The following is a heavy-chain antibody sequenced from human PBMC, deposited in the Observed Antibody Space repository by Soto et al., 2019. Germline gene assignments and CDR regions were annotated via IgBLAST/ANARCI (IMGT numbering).Heavy chain of an antibody. CDR1: GDSISNLDYF. D-gene: IGHD7-27*01. CDR3: ARGRYCLTGRCFPNWFDS. J-gene: IGHJ5*01. V-gene: IGHV4-30-4*01. CDR2: IYKSATT. Sequence: SETLSLTCSVSGDSISNLDYFWAWIRQPPGQALEYIGYIYKSATTYYNPSFESRVAISVDTSKSQFSLNVTSVTTADTAVYFCARGRYCLTGRCFPNWFDSWGQGALVTVSS.